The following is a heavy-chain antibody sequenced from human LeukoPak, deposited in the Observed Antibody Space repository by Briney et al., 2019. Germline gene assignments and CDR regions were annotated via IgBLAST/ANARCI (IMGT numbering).Heavy chain of an antibody. CDR2: ISSSSSYI. CDR1: GFTFSSYS. D-gene: IGHD1-26*01. Sequence: GASLRLSCAASGFTFSSYSMNWVRQAPGKGLEWVSSISSSSSYIYYADSVKGRFTISRDNAKNSLYLQMNSLRAEDTAAYYCARGATTRIDYWGQGTLVTVSS. V-gene: IGHV3-21*01. CDR3: ARGATTRIDY. J-gene: IGHJ4*02.